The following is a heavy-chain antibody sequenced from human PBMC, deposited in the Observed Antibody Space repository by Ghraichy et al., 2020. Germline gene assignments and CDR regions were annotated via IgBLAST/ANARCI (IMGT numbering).Heavy chain of an antibody. CDR3: TRGYCSGGICYSFDH. D-gene: IGHD2-15*01. CDR2: IRSKANSYAT. CDR1: GLTFSDSA. J-gene: IGHJ4*02. V-gene: IGHV3-73*01. Sequence: GESLNISCATSGLTFSDSAMHWVRQASGKGLEWVGRIRSKANSYATVYAASVKGRFTISRDDSKNTAYLQMNSLKTEDTALYYCTRGYCSGGICYSFDHWGQGTLVTVSS.